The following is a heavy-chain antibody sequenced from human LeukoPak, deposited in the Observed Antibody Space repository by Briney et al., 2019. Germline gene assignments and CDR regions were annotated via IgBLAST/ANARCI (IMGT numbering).Heavy chain of an antibody. V-gene: IGHV5-51*01. CDR2: IYPGDSDT. J-gene: IGHJ3*02. CDR3: ARLRPQDAFDI. Sequence: GESLKISCKGSGYPYTSYWIGWVRPMPGKGLEWMGIIYPGDSDTRYSPSFQGQVTMSADKSISTAYLQWNSLKASDTAMYYCARLRPQDAFDIWGQGTMVSVSS. CDR1: GYPYTSYW.